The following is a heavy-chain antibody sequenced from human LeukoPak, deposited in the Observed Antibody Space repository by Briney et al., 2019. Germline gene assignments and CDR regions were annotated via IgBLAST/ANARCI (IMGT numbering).Heavy chain of an antibody. Sequence: SETLSLTCTVSGGSISSGSYYWSWIRQPAGKGLEWIGRIYTSGNTNYNPSLKSRVTISVDTSKNQFSLKLSSVTAADTAVYYCARDAGSGSYYRASYYGMDVWGQGTTVTVSS. D-gene: IGHD3-10*01. CDR3: ARDAGSGSYYRASYYGMDV. CDR1: GGSISSGSYY. CDR2: IYTSGNT. J-gene: IGHJ6*02. V-gene: IGHV4-61*02.